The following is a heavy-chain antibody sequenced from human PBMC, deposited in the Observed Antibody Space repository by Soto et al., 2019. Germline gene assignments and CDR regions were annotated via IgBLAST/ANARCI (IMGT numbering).Heavy chain of an antibody. Sequence: ETLSLTCTVSGGSISSYYWSWIRQPPGKGLEWIGYIYYSGSTYYNPSLKSRVTISVDTSKNQFSLKLSSVTAADTAVYYCASTNHQGRISNWFDPWGQGTLVTVSS. J-gene: IGHJ5*02. CDR2: IYYSGST. CDR1: GGSISSYY. CDR3: ASTNHQGRISNWFDP. V-gene: IGHV4-59*06.